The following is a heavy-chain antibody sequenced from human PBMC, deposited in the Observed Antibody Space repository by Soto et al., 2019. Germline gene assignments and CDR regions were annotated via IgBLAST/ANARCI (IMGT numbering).Heavy chain of an antibody. J-gene: IGHJ4*02. CDR3: ARDGTDSRSLFY. Sequence: QVQLVQSGAEVKKPGSSVKVSCKASGGTFSSYTISWVRQAPGQGLEWMGRIIPILGIANYAQKFQGRVTITADKSTSTAYMELSSLRSEDTAVYYCARDGTDSRSLFYWGQGTLVTVSS. D-gene: IGHD6-13*01. CDR2: IIPILGIA. V-gene: IGHV1-69*08. CDR1: GGTFSSYT.